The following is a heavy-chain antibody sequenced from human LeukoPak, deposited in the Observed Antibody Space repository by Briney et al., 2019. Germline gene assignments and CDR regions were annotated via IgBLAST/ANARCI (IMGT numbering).Heavy chain of an antibody. D-gene: IGHD2-2*01. J-gene: IGHJ3*02. CDR2: INPSGGGT. V-gene: IGHV1-46*01. CDR1: GYTFTSYY. Sequence: ASVKVSCKASGYTFTSYYMHWVRQAPGQGLEWMGIINPSGGGTSYAQKFQGRVTMTRDTSTSTVYMELSSLRSEDTAVYHCAREGLVAADAFDIWGQGTMVTASS. CDR3: AREGLVAADAFDI.